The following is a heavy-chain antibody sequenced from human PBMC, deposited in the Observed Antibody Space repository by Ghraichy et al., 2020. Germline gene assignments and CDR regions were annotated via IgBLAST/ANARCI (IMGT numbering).Heavy chain of an antibody. CDR1: GFRFSDYF. J-gene: IGHJ3*01. Sequence: GESLNISCAASGFRFSDYFMSWIRQAPGKGLEWVLAISNSARTKYYADSVKGRFTISRDNGRDSLYLEMNSLRAEDTAMYYCVRDLVRGDVWGQGTMVTVSS. D-gene: IGHD3-10*01. V-gene: IGHV3-11*01. CDR2: ISNSARTK. CDR3: VRDLVRGDV.